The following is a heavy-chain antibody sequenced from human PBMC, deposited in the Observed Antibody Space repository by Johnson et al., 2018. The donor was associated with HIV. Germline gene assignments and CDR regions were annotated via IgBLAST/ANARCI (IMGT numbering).Heavy chain of an antibody. D-gene: IGHD6-19*01. CDR2: ISYDGSNK. Sequence: HVQLVESGGGVVQPGRSLRLSCAASGFTFSSYAMHWVRQAPGKGLEWVAVISYDGSNKYYADSVKGRFTISRDNSKNTLYLQMNSLRAEDTAVYYCAKEGSSGWYFGDAFDIWGQGTMVTVSS. CDR3: AKEGSSGWYFGDAFDI. CDR1: GFTFSSYA. J-gene: IGHJ3*02. V-gene: IGHV3-30*04.